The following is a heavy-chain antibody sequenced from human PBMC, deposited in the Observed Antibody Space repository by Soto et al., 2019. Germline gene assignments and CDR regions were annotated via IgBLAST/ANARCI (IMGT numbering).Heavy chain of an antibody. CDR3: ARHGLGLDY. CDR2: IHCSGSA. D-gene: IGHD1-26*01. CDR1: GGSISSYY. Sequence: QVQLQESGPGLVKPSETLSLTCTVSGGSISSYYWSWIRQPPGQGLDYIGYIHCSGSANYNPSLKSRVTISLDTSRNQFSLKLSSVTAADTAEYYCARHGLGLDYWGQGTLVSVSS. J-gene: IGHJ4*02. V-gene: IGHV4-59*08.